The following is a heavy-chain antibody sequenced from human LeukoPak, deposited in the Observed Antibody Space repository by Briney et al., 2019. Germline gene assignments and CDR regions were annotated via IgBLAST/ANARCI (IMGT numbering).Heavy chain of an antibody. CDR1: GFTFSSYS. Sequence: GGSLRLSCAASGFTFSSYSMNWVRQAPGKGLEWVSSISSSSSYIYYADSVKGRFTISRDNAKNSLYLQMNSLRAEDTAVYYCARDLGFVYTPRYSSGWYYWGQGTLVTVSS. CDR2: ISSSSSYI. D-gene: IGHD6-19*01. CDR3: ARDLGFVYTPRYSSGWYY. V-gene: IGHV3-21*01. J-gene: IGHJ4*02.